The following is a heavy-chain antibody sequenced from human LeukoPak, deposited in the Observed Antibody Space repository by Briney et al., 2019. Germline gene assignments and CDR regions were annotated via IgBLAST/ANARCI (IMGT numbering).Heavy chain of an antibody. Sequence: SETLSLTCTVSGGSISSYYWSWIRQPAGKGLEWIGRISNRGSTNYNPSLKSRVTMSVDTSKNQFSLKLSSVTAADTAVYYCARDAPTGFYDSSGYKPFDIWGQGTMVTVSS. V-gene: IGHV4-4*07. J-gene: IGHJ3*02. CDR3: ARDAPTGFYDSSGYKPFDI. CDR2: ISNRGST. D-gene: IGHD3-22*01. CDR1: GGSISSYY.